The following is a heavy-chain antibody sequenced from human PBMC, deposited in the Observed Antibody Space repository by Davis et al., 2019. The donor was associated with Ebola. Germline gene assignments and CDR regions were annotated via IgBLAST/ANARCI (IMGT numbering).Heavy chain of an antibody. J-gene: IGHJ6*02. V-gene: IGHV4-30-2*01. CDR3: ARGGSYYYGMDV. D-gene: IGHD2-15*01. CDR2: IYHSGST. Sequence: MPSETLSLTCAVYGGSFSGYSWSCIRQPPGKGLEWIGYIYHSGSTYYNPSLKSRVTISVDRSKNQFSLKLSSVTAADTAVYYCARGGSYYYGMDVWGQGTTVTVSS. CDR1: GGSFSGYS.